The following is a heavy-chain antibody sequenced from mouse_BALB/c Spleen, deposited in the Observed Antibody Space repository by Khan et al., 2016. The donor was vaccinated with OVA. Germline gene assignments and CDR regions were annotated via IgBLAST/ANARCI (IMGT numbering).Heavy chain of an antibody. CDR2: ISYSGNT. J-gene: IGHJ2*01. Sequence: EVKLEVSGPGLVKPSQSLSLTCTVTGYSITTDYAWNWIRQFPGNKLEWMGFISYSGNTKYNPSLKSRISITRDTSKNKFFLQLKSVTTEDTARYYCARVYWGDFDYWGQGTTLTVSS. CDR1: GYSITTDYA. CDR3: ARVYWGDFDY. V-gene: IGHV3-2*02. D-gene: IGHD1-1*01.